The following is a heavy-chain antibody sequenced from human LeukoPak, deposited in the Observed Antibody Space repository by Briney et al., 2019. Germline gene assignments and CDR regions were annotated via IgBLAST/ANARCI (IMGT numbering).Heavy chain of an antibody. Sequence: SETLSLTCTVSGSISSSLHYWGWIRQPPGKGLEWIGSIYYSGSTNYNPSLKSRVTISVDTSKNQFSLKLSSVTAADTAVYYCARERIAAADPYNWFDPWGQGTLVTVSS. CDR2: IYYSGST. V-gene: IGHV4-39*07. CDR3: ARERIAAADPYNWFDP. D-gene: IGHD6-13*01. CDR1: GSISSSLHY. J-gene: IGHJ5*02.